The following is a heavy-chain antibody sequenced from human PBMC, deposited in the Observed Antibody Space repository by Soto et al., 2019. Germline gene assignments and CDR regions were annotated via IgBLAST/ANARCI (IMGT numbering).Heavy chain of an antibody. CDR1: GFTFSSYG. D-gene: IGHD3-10*01. CDR3: ARGFGELSGGMDV. V-gene: IGHV3-33*01. J-gene: IGHJ6*02. Sequence: QVQLVESGGGVVQPGRSLRLSCAASGFTFSSYGMHWVRQAPGKGLEWLAILWYDGSKEYYADSVKGRFTISRDSSKNTLFLQMNSLRAEDTALYYCARGFGELSGGMDVWGQGTTVTVSS. CDR2: LWYDGSKE.